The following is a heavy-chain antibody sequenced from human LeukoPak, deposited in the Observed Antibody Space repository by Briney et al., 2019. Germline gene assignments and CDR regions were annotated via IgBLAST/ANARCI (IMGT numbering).Heavy chain of an antibody. CDR2: ISYDGTNK. D-gene: IGHD2-2*01. CDR3: AKADCTSNTCYYYYGMAV. V-gene: IGHV3-30*18. Sequence: GGSLRLSCAASGFTFSSFAMHWVRQAPGKGLEWVAAISYDGTNKYYADSVKGRFTISRDNSKNTLYLQMNSLGVEDTAVYFCAKADCTSNTCYYYYGMAVWGQGTTVTVSS. J-gene: IGHJ6*02. CDR1: GFTFSSFA.